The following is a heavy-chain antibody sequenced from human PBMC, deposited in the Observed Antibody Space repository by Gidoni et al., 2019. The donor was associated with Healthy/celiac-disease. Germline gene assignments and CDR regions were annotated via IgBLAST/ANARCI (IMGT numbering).Heavy chain of an antibody. CDR2: ISWNSGSI. V-gene: IGHV3-9*01. CDR3: AKGFLAVTTFDAFDI. Sequence: EVQLVESGGGLVQPGRSLRLSWAASGFTFDAYAMHWVRQAPGKGLGWVSVISWNSGSIGYADSVKGRFTISRDNAKNSLYLQMNSLRAEDTALYYCAKGFLAVTTFDAFDIWGQGTMVTVSS. CDR1: GFTFDAYA. J-gene: IGHJ3*02. D-gene: IGHD4-17*01.